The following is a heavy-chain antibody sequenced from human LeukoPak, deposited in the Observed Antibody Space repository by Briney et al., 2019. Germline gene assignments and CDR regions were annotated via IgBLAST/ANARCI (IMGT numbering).Heavy chain of an antibody. CDR2: ISGSGGST. Sequence: PGGSLRLSCAASGFTFSSYAMSWVRQAPGKGLEWVSAISGSGGSTYYADSVKGRFTFSRDSSKNTLYLQLNSLRAEDTAVYYCARVAFGGVIAGAFDIWGKGTMVTVSS. D-gene: IGHD3-16*02. CDR1: GFTFSSYA. V-gene: IGHV3-23*01. CDR3: ARVAFGGVIAGAFDI. J-gene: IGHJ3*02.